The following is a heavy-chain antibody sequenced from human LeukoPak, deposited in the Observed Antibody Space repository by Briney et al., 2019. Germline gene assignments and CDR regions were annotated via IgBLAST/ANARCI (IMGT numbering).Heavy chain of an antibody. CDR2: ISGSGGNT. V-gene: IGHV3-23*01. CDR3: AKDRQGRYFDWLLPPYYFDY. Sequence: GGSLRLSCAASGFTFSSYAMSWVRQAPGKGLEWVSAISGSGGNTYYADSVKGRFTISRDNSKNTLCLQMNSLRAEDTAVYYCAKDRQGRYFDWLLPPYYFDYWGQGTLVTVSS. CDR1: GFTFSSYA. J-gene: IGHJ4*02. D-gene: IGHD3-9*01.